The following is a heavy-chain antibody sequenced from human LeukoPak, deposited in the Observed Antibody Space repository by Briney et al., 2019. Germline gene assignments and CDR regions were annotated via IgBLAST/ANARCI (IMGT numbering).Heavy chain of an antibody. V-gene: IGHV1-2*02. D-gene: IGHD1-14*01. J-gene: IGHJ4*02. CDR2: INPNTGGA. CDR3: ARGHPSAEPPDY. Sequence: ASVKVSCKTSGYTFTDYYIHWVRQVPGQGLEYMGWINPNTGGASYAQRFRDRVTMSVDTSITTVYMELSRLTGDDTAVYYCARGHPSAEPPDYWGQGDLVTVSS. CDR1: GYTFTDYY.